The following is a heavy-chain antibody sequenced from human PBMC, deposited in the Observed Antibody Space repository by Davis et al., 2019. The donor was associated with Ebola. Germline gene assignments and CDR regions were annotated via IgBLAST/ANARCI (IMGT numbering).Heavy chain of an antibody. CDR3: ARDIGGFGLPGGTYYYNYGMDV. CDR2: IWYDGSNK. D-gene: IGHD1-26*01. Sequence: GGSLRLSCAVSGITFSRYAMHWVRQAPGKGLEWVAVIWYDGSNKYYADSVKGRFTISRDNSKNTLYLQMNSLRAEDTAVYYCARDIGGFGLPGGTYYYNYGMDVWGQGTTVTVSS. CDR1: GITFSRYA. V-gene: IGHV3-33*08. J-gene: IGHJ6*02.